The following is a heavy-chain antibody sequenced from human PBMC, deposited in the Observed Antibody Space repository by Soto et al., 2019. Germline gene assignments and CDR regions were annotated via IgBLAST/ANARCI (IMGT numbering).Heavy chain of an antibody. J-gene: IGHJ6*02. CDR3: ARGPHGSSGDYYDYYYYGMDV. D-gene: IGHD3-22*01. Sequence: QVQLQLWGAGLLKPSETLSLTCAVYGGSFSGYYWSWIRQPPGKGLEWIGEINHSGSTNYNPSLKSRVTISVDTSKNQFSQKLSSVSAADTAVYYCARGPHGSSGDYYDYYYYGMDVWGQGTTVTVSS. V-gene: IGHV4-34*01. CDR2: INHSGST. CDR1: GGSFSGYY.